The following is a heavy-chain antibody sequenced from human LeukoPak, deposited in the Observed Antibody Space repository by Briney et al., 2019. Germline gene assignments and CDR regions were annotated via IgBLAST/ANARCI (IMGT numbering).Heavy chain of an antibody. V-gene: IGHV5-51*01. D-gene: IGHD1-26*01. J-gene: IGHJ6*02. Sequence: GESLKISCKGSGYSFTSNWIGWVRQMPGKGLEWMGIIYPGDSDTRYSPSFQGQVTISADKSISTAYLQWSSLKASDTAMYYCARHTASGSYNYYGMDVWGQGTTVTVSS. CDR1: GYSFTSNW. CDR2: IYPGDSDT. CDR3: ARHTASGSYNYYGMDV.